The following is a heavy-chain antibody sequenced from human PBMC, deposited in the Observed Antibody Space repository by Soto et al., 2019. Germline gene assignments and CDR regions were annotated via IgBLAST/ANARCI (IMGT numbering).Heavy chain of an antibody. D-gene: IGHD2-8*01. CDR1: GDSIDSGGYY. V-gene: IGHV4-31*03. CDR3: ARGLYRPDAFDI. J-gene: IGHJ3*02. CDR2: IYYSGSP. Sequence: SETLSLTCTVSGDSIDSGGYYWSWVRQHPGKGLECIGYIYYSGSPYYSPSLKSRVTMSVDTSKSQFSLKLSSVTAADTAVYYCARGLYRPDAFDIWGQGTMVTVSS.